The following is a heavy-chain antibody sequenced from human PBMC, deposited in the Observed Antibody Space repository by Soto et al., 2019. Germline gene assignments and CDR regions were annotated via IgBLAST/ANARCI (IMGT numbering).Heavy chain of an antibody. D-gene: IGHD3-16*01. V-gene: IGHV4-59*08. Sequence: QVQLQESGPGLVKPSETLSLTCTVSGGSIGSHYWSWIRQPPGEGLEWIGRASYSGSPNYNPSLKSRPPISIDTSKDQFALKLTSLTAADTAVYYCARQWGGDYWGQGTLVTVSS. CDR1: GGSIGSHY. J-gene: IGHJ4*02. CDR3: ARQWGGDY. CDR2: ASYSGSP.